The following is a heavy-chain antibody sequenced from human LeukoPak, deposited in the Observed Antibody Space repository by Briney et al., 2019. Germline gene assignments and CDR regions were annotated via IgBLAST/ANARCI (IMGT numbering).Heavy chain of an antibody. J-gene: IGHJ4*02. V-gene: IGHV1-24*01. D-gene: IGHD3-10*01. CDR3: ATMLRGIVVPRSDD. CDR1: GFTLTELS. CDR2: FDPEDGEI. Sequence: ASVKASCKVSGFTLTELSMHWVRQAPGKGLEWMGGFDPEDGEIIYAQNFQDRVTMTEDTSADTAYMELSSLRSDDTAVYYCATMLRGIVVPRSDDWGQGTLLTVSS.